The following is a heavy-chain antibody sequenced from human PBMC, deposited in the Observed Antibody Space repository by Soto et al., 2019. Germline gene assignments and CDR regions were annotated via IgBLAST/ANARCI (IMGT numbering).Heavy chain of an antibody. CDR1: GYTFTSYD. D-gene: IGHD6-19*01. J-gene: IGHJ6*02. CDR2: MNPNSGNT. CDR3: AREVAGTGGYYYYGMDV. V-gene: IGHV1-8*01. Sequence: QVQLVQSGAEVKKPGASVKVSCKASGYTFTSYDINWVRQATGQGLEWMGWMNPNSGNTGYAQKFQGRVTMTRNTSISTAYMELSSLRSEDTAVYYCAREVAGTGGYYYYGMDVWGQGPTVTVSS.